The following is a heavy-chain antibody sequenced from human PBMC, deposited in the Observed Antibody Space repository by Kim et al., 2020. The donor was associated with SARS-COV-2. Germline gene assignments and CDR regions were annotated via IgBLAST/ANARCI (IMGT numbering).Heavy chain of an antibody. CDR2: IIPIFGTA. J-gene: IGHJ6*02. V-gene: IGHV1-69*13. CDR1: GGTFSSYA. Sequence: SVKVSCKASGGTFSSYAISWVRQAPGQGLEWMGGIIPIFGTANYAQKFQGRVTITADESTSTAYMELSSLRSEDTAVYYCARGLTYGDYGDYYYYGMDVWGQGTTVTVSS. CDR3: ARGLTYGDYGDYYYYGMDV. D-gene: IGHD4-17*01.